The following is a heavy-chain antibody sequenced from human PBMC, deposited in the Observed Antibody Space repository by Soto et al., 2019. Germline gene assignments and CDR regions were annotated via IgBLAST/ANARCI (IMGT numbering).Heavy chain of an antibody. J-gene: IGHJ5*02. CDR1: GGSISSGGYY. CDR3: ARGVAPMVYAIRGAWFDP. V-gene: IGHV4-31*03. D-gene: IGHD2-8*01. Sequence: LSLTCTFSGGSISSGGYYWSWIRQHPGKGLEWIGYIYYSGSTYYNPSLKSRVTISVDTSKNQFSLKLSSVTAADTAVYYCARGVAPMVYAIRGAWFDPWGQGTLVTVSS. CDR2: IYYSGST.